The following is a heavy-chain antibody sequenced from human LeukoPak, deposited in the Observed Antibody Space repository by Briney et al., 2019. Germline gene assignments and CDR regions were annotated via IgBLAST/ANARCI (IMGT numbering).Heavy chain of an antibody. J-gene: IGHJ4*02. Sequence: GASVKVSCKASGYTFTSYGISWVRQAPGQGLEWMGWISAYNGNTNYAQKLQGRVTTTTDTSTSTAYMELRSLRSDDTAVYYCARDQLPTYYYGSGSYSAGYWGQGTLVTVSS. V-gene: IGHV1-18*01. D-gene: IGHD3-10*01. CDR1: GYTFTSYG. CDR3: ARDQLPTYYYGSGSYSAGY. CDR2: ISAYNGNT.